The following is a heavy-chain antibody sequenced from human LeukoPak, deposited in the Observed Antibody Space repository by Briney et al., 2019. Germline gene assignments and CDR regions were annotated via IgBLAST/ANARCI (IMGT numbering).Heavy chain of an antibody. CDR3: AREGYIAAAGSVFYFDN. D-gene: IGHD6-13*01. CDR1: GFTFSSYE. Sequence: GGSLRLSCVASGFTFSSYEMNWVRQAPGKGPEWGSYISSSGNTIYYADSVKGRFTISRDNAKNSLYLQMNSLRAEDTAVYYCAREGYIAAAGSVFYFDNWGQGTLVTVSS. CDR2: ISSSGNTI. J-gene: IGHJ4*02. V-gene: IGHV3-48*03.